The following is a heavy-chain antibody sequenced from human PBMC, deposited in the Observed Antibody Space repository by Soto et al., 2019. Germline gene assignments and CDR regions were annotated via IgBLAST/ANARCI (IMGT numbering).Heavy chain of an antibody. V-gene: IGHV4-31*03. CDR3: AASCVGCGGFNYYGMDV. CDR1: GGSISSGGYY. D-gene: IGHD2-21*01. J-gene: IGHJ6*02. CDR2: IYYSGST. Sequence: QVQLQEWGPGLVKPSQTLSLTCTVSGGSISSGGYYWSWIRQHPGKGLEWIGYIYYSGSTYYNPSFKSRVTRSVDTSKNQFSLKLSSVTAADTAVYYCAASCVGCGGFNYYGMDVWGQGTTVTVSS.